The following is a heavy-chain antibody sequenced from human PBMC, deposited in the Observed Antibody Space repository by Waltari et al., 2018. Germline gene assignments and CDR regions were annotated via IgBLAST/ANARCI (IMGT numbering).Heavy chain of an antibody. D-gene: IGHD3-22*01. J-gene: IGHJ6*02. CDR3: ARGRSSGYSNYYYGMDV. V-gene: IGHV1-8*01. Sequence: QVQLVQSGAEVKKPGASVTVSCKASGTSFTSYDINWVRQATGQGLEWMGWMNPNSGNTGYAQKFQGRVTMTRNTSISTAYMELSSLRSEDTAVYYCARGRSSGYSNYYYGMDVWGQGTTVTVSS. CDR1: GTSFTSYD. CDR2: MNPNSGNT.